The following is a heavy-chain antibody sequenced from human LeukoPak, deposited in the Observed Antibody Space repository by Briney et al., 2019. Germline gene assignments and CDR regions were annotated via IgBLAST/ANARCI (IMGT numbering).Heavy chain of an antibody. V-gene: IGHV2-5*02. J-gene: IGHJ4*02. CDR3: AFSKYSRSDFDS. Sequence: SGPTLLKPTQTLTLTCTFSGFSLSTNDVGVGWIRQPPGEALEWLALIYWDDDKRYSPSQKSRLTITKDTSKNQVVLTMANMDPADTATRYCAFSKYSRSDFDSWGQGTLVTVSS. CDR2: IYWDDDK. CDR1: GFSLSTNDVG. D-gene: IGHD6-6*01.